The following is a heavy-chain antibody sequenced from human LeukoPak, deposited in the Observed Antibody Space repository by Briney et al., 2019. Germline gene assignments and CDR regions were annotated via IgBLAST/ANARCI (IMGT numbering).Heavy chain of an antibody. CDR3: ARDSPPGYCSGGSCFILLG. D-gene: IGHD2-15*01. Sequence: GGSLRLSCAASGFTFSSYAMHWVRQAPGKGLEWVAVISYDGSNKYYADSVKGRFTISRDNSKDTLYLQMNSLRAEDTAVYYCARDSPPGYCSGGSCFILLGWGQGTLVTVSS. CDR1: GFTFSSYA. V-gene: IGHV3-30-3*01. CDR2: ISYDGSNK. J-gene: IGHJ4*02.